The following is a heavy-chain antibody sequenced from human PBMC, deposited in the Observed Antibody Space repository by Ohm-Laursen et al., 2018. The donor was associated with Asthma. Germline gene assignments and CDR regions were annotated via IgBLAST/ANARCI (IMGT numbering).Heavy chain of an antibody. J-gene: IGHJ4*02. CDR3: ASGSIVATIFY. D-gene: IGHD5-12*01. V-gene: IGHV4-34*01. CDR2: FSHSGGT. Sequence: PSETLSLTCAVDGGSFSAFYWNWIRQPPGKGLEWIGEFSHSGGTKYNPSLKSRVAISVDTSKNQFSLKLSSVTAADTAVYYCASGSIVATIFYWGQGNLVTVSS. CDR1: GGSFSAFY.